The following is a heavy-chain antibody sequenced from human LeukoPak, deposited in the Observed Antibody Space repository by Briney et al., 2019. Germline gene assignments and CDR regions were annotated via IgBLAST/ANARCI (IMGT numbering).Heavy chain of an antibody. CDR1: GHTFTGYY. CDR2: SNPYTGGT. D-gene: IGHD3-22*01. Sequence: ASVKVSCKAAGHTFTGYYIHWVRQAPGQGLEWMGWSNPYTGGTKYAQKFQGRVTITADKSTSTAYMELSSLRSEDTAVYYCAREPTENYYDSSGYYYYFDYWGQGTLVTVSS. V-gene: IGHV1-2*02. J-gene: IGHJ4*02. CDR3: AREPTENYYDSSGYYYYFDY.